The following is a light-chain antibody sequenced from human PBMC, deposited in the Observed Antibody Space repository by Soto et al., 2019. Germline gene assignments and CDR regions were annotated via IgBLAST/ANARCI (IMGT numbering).Light chain of an antibody. Sequence: EIVMTQSPATLSVSPGERATLSCRASQTVSSNLAWYQQKPGQPPRVLIFGASTRATGIPARFSGSGSGTEFTLAIRSLQSEDFAVYYCQQYHKWPPFTFGQGTKLEIK. CDR3: QQYHKWPPFT. CDR1: QTVSSN. CDR2: GAS. J-gene: IGKJ2*01. V-gene: IGKV3-15*01.